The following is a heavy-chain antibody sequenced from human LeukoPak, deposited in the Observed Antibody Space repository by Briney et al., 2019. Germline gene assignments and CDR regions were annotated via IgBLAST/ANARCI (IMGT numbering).Heavy chain of an antibody. CDR1: GFTFSNYW. J-gene: IGHJ4*02. CDR2: IKDDGSES. V-gene: IGHV3-7*01. CDR3: ARTIRGY. Sequence: GGSLRLSCAASGFTFSNYWMSWVRQAPGKGLEWVANIKDDGSESYYVDSVKGRFTISRDNAKNSLYLQMTSLRDGATAVYYCARTIRGYWGQGTLVTVSS. D-gene: IGHD4/OR15-4a*01.